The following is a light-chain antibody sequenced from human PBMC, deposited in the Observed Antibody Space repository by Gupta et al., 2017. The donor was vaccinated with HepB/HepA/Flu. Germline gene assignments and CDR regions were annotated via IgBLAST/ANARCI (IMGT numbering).Light chain of an antibody. Sequence: DIVMTQSPDSLAVSLGERATINCKSSQSVLYSSNNKNYFGWYQQKPGQPPKLLISWASTRESGVPDRFSGSGSETDFTLTISSLQAEDVAVYYCQEDYNIPFTFGPGTKVDIK. V-gene: IGKV4-1*01. CDR3: QEDYNIPFT. CDR1: QSVLYSSNNKNY. J-gene: IGKJ3*01. CDR2: WAS.